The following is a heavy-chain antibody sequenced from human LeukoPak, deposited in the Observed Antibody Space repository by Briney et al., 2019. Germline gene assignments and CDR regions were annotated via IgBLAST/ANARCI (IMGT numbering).Heavy chain of an antibody. V-gene: IGHV3-21*01. CDR1: GFTFSSYG. J-gene: IGHJ4*02. CDR3: ARDHRYGVVTAIFDY. CDR2: IGSNSNYI. Sequence: PGGSLRLSCAASGFTFSSYGMNWVRQAPGKGLEWVSSIGSNSNYIYYADSMKGRFTISRDNAENSLYLQMNSLRAEDTAVYYCARDHRYGVVTAIFDYWGQGTLVTVSS. D-gene: IGHD2-21*02.